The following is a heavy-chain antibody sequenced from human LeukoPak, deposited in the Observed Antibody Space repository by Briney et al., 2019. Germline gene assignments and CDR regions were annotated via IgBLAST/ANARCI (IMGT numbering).Heavy chain of an antibody. CDR2: IKSKTDGGTT. D-gene: IGHD2-2*02. V-gene: IGHV3-15*01. Sequence: PGGSLRLSCAASGFTFSSYWMSWVRQAPGKGLEWVGRIKSKTDGGTTDYAAPVKGRFTISRDDSKNTLYLQMNSLKTEDTAVYYCTTDGMDYTTLSLDYWGQGTLVTVSS. J-gene: IGHJ4*02. CDR3: TTDGMDYTTLSLDY. CDR1: GFTFSSYW.